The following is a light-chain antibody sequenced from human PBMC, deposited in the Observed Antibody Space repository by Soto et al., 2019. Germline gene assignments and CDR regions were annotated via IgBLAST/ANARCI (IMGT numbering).Light chain of an antibody. V-gene: IGKV1-5*03. J-gene: IGKJ2*01. CDR2: KAF. Sequence: DIQMTQSPSTLSASVGDRVTITCRASQRITSWLAWYQQKPGKAPKLLIYKAFTLEDGVPSRFSGSGSGTEFTLSISGLQPDDFATSYCQQYDSYPYAFGQGTKLEIK. CDR1: QRITSW. CDR3: QQYDSYPYA.